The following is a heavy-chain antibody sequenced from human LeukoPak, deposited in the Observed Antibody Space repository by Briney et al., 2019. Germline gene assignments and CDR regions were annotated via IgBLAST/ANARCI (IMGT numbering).Heavy chain of an antibody. CDR3: ARNKREQWLVLRPDAFDI. J-gene: IGHJ3*02. CDR1: GYTFTSYG. V-gene: IGHV1-18*01. CDR2: ISAYNGNT. D-gene: IGHD6-19*01. Sequence: ASVKVSCKASGYTFTSYGISWVRQAPGQGLEWMGWISAYNGNTNYAQKLQGRVTMTTDTSTSTAYMELRGLRSDDTAVYYCARNKREQWLVLRPDAFDIWGQGTMVTVSS.